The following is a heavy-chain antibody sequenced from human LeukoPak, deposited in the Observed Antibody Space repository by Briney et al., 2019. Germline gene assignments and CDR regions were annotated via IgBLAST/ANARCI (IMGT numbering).Heavy chain of an antibody. V-gene: IGHV3-15*01. Sequence: PGGSLRLSCAASGFTFSNAWMSWVRQAPGKGLEWVGRIKSKTDGGTTDYAAPVKGRFTISRDDSKNTLYLQMNSLKTEDTAVYYCTTGPVVKASSFDYWGQGTLVTVSS. CDR1: GFTFSNAW. CDR2: IKSKTDGGTT. CDR3: TTGPVVKASSFDY. J-gene: IGHJ4*02. D-gene: IGHD2/OR15-2a*01.